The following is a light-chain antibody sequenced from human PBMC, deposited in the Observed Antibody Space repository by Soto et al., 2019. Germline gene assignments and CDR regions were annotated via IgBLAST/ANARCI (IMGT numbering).Light chain of an antibody. J-gene: IGLJ3*02. CDR2: STN. V-gene: IGLV8-61*01. Sequence: QTVVTQEPSFSVSPGGTVTLTCALNSGSVSTSYYPSWYQQTPGQAPRTLIYSTNIRSSGVPDRFSGSILGNKAALTITGAQADDESSYYCALYMGSGSGVFGGGTKLTVL. CDR1: SGSVSTSYY. CDR3: ALYMGSGSGV.